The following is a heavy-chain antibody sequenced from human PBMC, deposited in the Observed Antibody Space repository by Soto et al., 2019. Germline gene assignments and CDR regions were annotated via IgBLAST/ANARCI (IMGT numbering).Heavy chain of an antibody. J-gene: IGHJ5*02. CDR2: IYHSGSS. V-gene: IGHV4-61*05. Sequence: SQTLSLTCTVSGGSISSSSYYWGWIRQPPGKGLEWIGYIYHSGSSNYSPSLKSRVTILLDTSKNQLSLKLRAVTAADTAVYYCATLPPRIVVVQTEIPTWGQGTLVTVSS. CDR3: ATLPPRIVVVQTEIPT. CDR1: GGSISSSSYY. D-gene: IGHD2-15*01.